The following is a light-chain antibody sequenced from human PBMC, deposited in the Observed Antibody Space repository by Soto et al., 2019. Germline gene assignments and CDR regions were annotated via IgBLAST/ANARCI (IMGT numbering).Light chain of an antibody. CDR3: SSYADSDTLYV. V-gene: IGLV2-14*01. CDR1: SSDVGAYNY. J-gene: IGLJ1*01. Sequence: SVLTQPAAVSGSPGQSITISCTGTSSDVGAYNYVSWYQQHPGKAPKLLIFEVSSRPSGVSNRFSGSKSGSTASLTISGLQAEDEADYYCSSYADSDTLYVFGTGTKVTVL. CDR2: EVS.